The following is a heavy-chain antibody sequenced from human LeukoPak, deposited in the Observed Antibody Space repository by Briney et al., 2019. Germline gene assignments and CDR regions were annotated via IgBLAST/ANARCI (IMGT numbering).Heavy chain of an antibody. V-gene: IGHV3-23*01. CDR1: GFTFSSYA. J-gene: IGHJ4*02. CDR3: ANASPVGYCSSTSCLNTPYFDY. Sequence: QPGGSLRLSCAASGFTFSSYAMSWVRQAPGKGLEWVSAISGSGGSTYYADSVKGRFTISRDNSKNTLYLQMNSLRAEDTAVYYCANASPVGYCSSTSCLNTPYFDYWGQGTLVTVSS. CDR2: ISGSGGST. D-gene: IGHD2-2*01.